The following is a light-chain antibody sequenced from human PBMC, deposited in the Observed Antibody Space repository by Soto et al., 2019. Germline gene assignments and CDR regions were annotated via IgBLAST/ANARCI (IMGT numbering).Light chain of an antibody. Sequence: EVRVYQSPSTLSVSTGERATLSCRASQSVSSNLAWYQQKPGQAPRLLIYGASTRATGIPARFSGSGSGTEFTLTISSLQSEDFAVYYCQQYNNWPRTFGQGTKV. V-gene: IGKV3-15*01. CDR2: GAS. CDR3: QQYNNWPRT. CDR1: QSVSSN. J-gene: IGKJ1*01.